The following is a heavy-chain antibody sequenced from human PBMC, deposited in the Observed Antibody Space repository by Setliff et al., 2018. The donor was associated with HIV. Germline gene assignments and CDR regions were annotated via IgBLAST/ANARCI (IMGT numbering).Heavy chain of an antibody. CDR1: GGPISSAGGYF. V-gene: IGHV4-39*07. CDR3: ARTTIPGIVADVLDAFDI. J-gene: IGHJ3*02. Sequence: KTSETLSLTCTVSGGPISSAGGYFYSWIRQPPGKGLEWIGDIVQTGRTNYNPSLKSRVSISVDRSKNQFSLKVNSVTAADTAMYYCARTTIPGIVADVLDAFDIWGQGTMVTVSS. D-gene: IGHD1-26*01. CDR2: IVQTGRT.